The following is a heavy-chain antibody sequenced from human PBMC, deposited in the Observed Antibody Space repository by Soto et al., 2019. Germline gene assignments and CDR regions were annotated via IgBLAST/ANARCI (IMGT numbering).Heavy chain of an antibody. CDR1: GFTFSSYA. Sequence: GGSLRLSCAASGFTFSSYAMHWVRQAPGKGLEWVAVISYDGSNKYYADSVKGRFTISRDNSKNTLYLQMNSLRAEDTAVYYCARDGYYYGSGSYYLPPFGLGYYYYYGMDVWGQGTTVTVSS. CDR2: ISYDGSNK. D-gene: IGHD3-10*01. V-gene: IGHV3-30-3*01. CDR3: ARDGYYYGSGSYYLPPFGLGYYYYYGMDV. J-gene: IGHJ6*02.